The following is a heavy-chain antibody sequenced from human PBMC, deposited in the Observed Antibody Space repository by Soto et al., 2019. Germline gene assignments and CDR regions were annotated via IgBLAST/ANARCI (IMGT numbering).Heavy chain of an antibody. J-gene: IGHJ4*02. V-gene: IGHV4-59*01. CDR3: ARDNGYSYGYTLDH. CDR2: IYYSGST. Sequence: QVQLQESGPGLVKPSESLSLTCTVSGGSIGSYYWSWIRQPPGKGLEWIGYIYYSGSTNYNPSLKSRVTISVDTSKNQFSLKLSSVTAADTAVYYCARDNGYSYGYTLDHWGQGTLVTVSS. D-gene: IGHD5-18*01. CDR1: GGSIGSYY.